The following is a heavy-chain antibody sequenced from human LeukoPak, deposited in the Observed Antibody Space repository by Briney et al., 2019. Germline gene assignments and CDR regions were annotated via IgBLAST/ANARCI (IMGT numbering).Heavy chain of an antibody. J-gene: IGHJ4*02. V-gene: IGHV3-74*01. CDR2: VNIDGATT. D-gene: IGHD6-13*01. Sequence: GGPLRLSCAASGFTFSSYWMHWVRQAPGKGLVWVSRVNIDGATTNYADSVKGRFTISRDNAKNTLYLQMNSLRAEDTAVYYCAASYRSSWCDYWGQGTLVTVSS. CDR1: GFTFSSYW. CDR3: AASYRSSWCDY.